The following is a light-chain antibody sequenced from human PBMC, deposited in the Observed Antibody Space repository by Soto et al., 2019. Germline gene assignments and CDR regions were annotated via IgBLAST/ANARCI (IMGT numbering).Light chain of an antibody. CDR3: QQYDSSPRT. V-gene: IGKV3-20*01. CDR2: GAS. Sequence: EVVMRQSPATLSVSPGEGAALSCRASQGIGDTLAWYQHRPGQAPRLLIYGASNRATGIPDRFSGSGSGTDFTLTISRLEPEDFAVYWCQQYDSSPRTFGQGTKVDIK. CDR1: QGIGDT. J-gene: IGKJ1*01.